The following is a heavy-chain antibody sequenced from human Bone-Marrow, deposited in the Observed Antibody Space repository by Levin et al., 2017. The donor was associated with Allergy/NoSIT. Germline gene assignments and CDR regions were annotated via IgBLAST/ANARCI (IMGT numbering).Heavy chain of an antibody. V-gene: IGHV3-48*03. D-gene: IGHD2-2*01. CDR3: VREGPIDVVLAPAAQSFDA. Sequence: SCVVSGFTFSNYEMSWVRQAPGKGLEWVSYISSRSGTIHYADSVKGRFTISRDNAKNSLYLEMNSLRVDDTAVYYCVREGPIDVVLAPAAQSFDAWGQGTLVTVSS. CDR1: GFTFSNYE. J-gene: IGHJ4*02. CDR2: ISSRSGTI.